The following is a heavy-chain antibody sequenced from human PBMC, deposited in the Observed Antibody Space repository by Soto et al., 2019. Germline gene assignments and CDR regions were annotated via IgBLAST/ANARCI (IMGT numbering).Heavy chain of an antibody. V-gene: IGHV4-4*02. CDR1: GGSISSSNW. CDR3: ARDRQTRYSSSPGGMDV. D-gene: IGHD6-6*01. CDR2: IYHSGST. J-gene: IGHJ6*02. Sequence: NPSETLSLTCAVSGGSISSSNWWSWVRQPPGKGLEWIGEIYHSGSTNYNPSLKSRVTISVDKSKNQFSLKLSSVTAADTAVYYCARDRQTRYSSSPGGMDVWGQGTTVTVSS.